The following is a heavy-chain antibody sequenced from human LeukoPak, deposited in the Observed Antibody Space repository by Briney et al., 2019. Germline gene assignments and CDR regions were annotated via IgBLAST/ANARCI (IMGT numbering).Heavy chain of an antibody. Sequence: GGSLRLSCAASGFTFSSYAMHWVRQAPGMGLEWVPSISSESNHILYADSVKGRFTISRDNAKNSLYLQMNSLRAEDTAVYYCARFETVAAKPFEYWGQGALVTVSS. D-gene: IGHD6-19*01. J-gene: IGHJ4*02. V-gene: IGHV3-21*01. CDR1: GFTFSSYA. CDR3: ARFETVAAKPFEY. CDR2: ISSESNHI.